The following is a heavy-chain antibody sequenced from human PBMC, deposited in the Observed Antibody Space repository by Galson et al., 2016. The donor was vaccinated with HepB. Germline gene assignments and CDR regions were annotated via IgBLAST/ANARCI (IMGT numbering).Heavy chain of an antibody. CDR1: GFTFSSYA. J-gene: IGHJ4*02. V-gene: IGHV3-23*03. CDR3: AMISWSTSSGFGF. CDR2: IYSSGST. Sequence: SLRLSCAASGFTFSSYAMTWVRQAPGKGLEWVSVIYSSGSTYYADSVKGRFTISRDNSKNTLYVQMHSLRAEDTAVYYCAMISWSTSSGFGFWGQGTRVTVAS. D-gene: IGHD3-22*01.